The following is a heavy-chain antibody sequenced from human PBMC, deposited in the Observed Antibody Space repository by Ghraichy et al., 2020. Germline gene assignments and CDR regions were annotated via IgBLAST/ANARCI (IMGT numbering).Heavy chain of an antibody. CDR3: ARDRGPFIDIVPRFEY. D-gene: IGHD3-10*01. CDR2: ISATGDAT. Sequence: ETPSLTCAASGFKFSDYPMSWVRLIPGLGLEWVSSISATGDATFYADSVKGRFIISRDNSKNTLYLQLSKLRVGDTASYFCARDRGPFIDIVPRFEYWGQGSLVTVSS. V-gene: IGHV3-23*01. J-gene: IGHJ4*02. CDR1: GFKFSDYP.